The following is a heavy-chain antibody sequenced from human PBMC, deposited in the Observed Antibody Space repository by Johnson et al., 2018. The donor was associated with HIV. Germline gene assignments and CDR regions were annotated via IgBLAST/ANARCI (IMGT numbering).Heavy chain of an antibody. CDR2: INWNVGST. CDR3: ARDPAAAALRAFDI. V-gene: IGHV3-20*04. J-gene: IGHJ3*02. D-gene: IGHD6-13*01. CDR1: GFTFDDYG. Sequence: VQLVESGGGLVKPGGSLRLSCAASGFTFDDYGMSWVRQAPGKRLEWVSGINWNVGSTGYAASVKGRFTISRDNTKNSLHLQMNSLRGEDTALYYCARDPAAAALRAFDIWGQGTMVTVSS.